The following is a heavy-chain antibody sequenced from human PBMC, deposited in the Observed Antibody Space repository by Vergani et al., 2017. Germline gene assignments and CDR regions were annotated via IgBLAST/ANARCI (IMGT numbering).Heavy chain of an antibody. J-gene: IGHJ3*02. CDR2: LSAYNGNT. CDR1: GYTFTSYG. V-gene: IGHV1-18*04. CDR3: AGDQCSSTSCYDAFDI. D-gene: IGHD2-2*01. Sequence: QVQLVQPGAEVKKPGASVKVSCKASGYTFTSYGISWVRQAPGQGLEWMGWLSAYNGNTTYAQKPQGRVTMTTDTSTSTAYMELRSLRSDDTAVYYCAGDQCSSTSCYDAFDIWDQGTMVTVSS.